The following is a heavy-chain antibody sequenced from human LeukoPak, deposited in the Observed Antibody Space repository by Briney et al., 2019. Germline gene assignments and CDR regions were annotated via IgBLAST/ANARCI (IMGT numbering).Heavy chain of an antibody. D-gene: IGHD1-14*01. J-gene: IGHJ4*02. CDR1: GFTFSSYS. V-gene: IGHV3-23*01. CDR2: ISGSGGST. CDR3: AKDAGRYYFDY. Sequence: GGSLRLSCAACGFTFSSYSMNWVRQAPGKGLEWVSAISGSGGSTYYADSVKGRFTISRDNSKNTLYLQMNSLRAEDTAVYYCAKDAGRYYFDYWGQGTLVTVSS.